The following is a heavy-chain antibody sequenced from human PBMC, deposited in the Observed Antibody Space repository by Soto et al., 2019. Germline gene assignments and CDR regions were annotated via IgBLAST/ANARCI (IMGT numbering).Heavy chain of an antibody. CDR3: ARDCSSTSCYIGDP. CDR1: GFTFRIYA. J-gene: IGHJ5*02. Sequence: GGSLKLASAASGFTFRIYAVTWARQAPGKGLEWVSSISSSSSYIYYADSVKGRFTISRDNAKNSLYLQMNSLRSEDTAVYYCARDCSSTSCYIGDPWGQGTLVTVSS. CDR2: ISSSSSYI. D-gene: IGHD2-2*02. V-gene: IGHV3-21*01.